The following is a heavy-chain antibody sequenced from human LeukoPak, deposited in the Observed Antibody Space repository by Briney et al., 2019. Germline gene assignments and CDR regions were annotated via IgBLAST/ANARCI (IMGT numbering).Heavy chain of an antibody. J-gene: IGHJ5*02. CDR1: GLTSTTST. CDR3: ARSGGSGSYINWFDP. D-gene: IGHD3-10*01. Sequence: GGSLRLSCAASGLTSTTSTMNWVRQAPGKGLEWVSTISSITSYIYYADSVKGRFTISRDNAKNSLYLQMNSLRAEDTAVYYCARSGGSGSYINWFDPWGQGTLVTVSS. CDR2: ISSITSYI. V-gene: IGHV3-21*01.